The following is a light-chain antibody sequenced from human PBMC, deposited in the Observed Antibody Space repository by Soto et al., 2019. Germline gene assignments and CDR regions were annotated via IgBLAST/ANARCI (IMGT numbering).Light chain of an antibody. V-gene: IGKV3-20*01. J-gene: IGKJ5*01. CDR1: RTVIRNY. Sequence: IVVEPFSGNLALSSGGRGPLPLRASRTVIRNYLAWHQQKPGQTPRLLVYGTSSRATGIPDRFSGSGSGTDFTLTISRLEPEDFAVYYCQQHGSSPITFGQGTRLEIK. CDR2: GTS. CDR3: QQHGSSPIT.